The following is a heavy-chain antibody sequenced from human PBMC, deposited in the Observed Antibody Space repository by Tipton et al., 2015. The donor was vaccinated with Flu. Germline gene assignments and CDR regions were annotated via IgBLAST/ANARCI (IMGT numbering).Heavy chain of an antibody. CDR1: GGSFSGYY. CDR3: ARLRFRYFDL. J-gene: IGHJ2*01. CDR2: INHSGST. D-gene: IGHD3-3*01. V-gene: IGHV4-34*01. Sequence: TLSLTCAVYGGSFSGYYWSWIRQPPGKGLEWIGEINHSGSTNYNPSLKSRVTISVDTSKNQFSLKLSSVTAADTAVYYCARLRFRYFDLWGRGTLVTVSS.